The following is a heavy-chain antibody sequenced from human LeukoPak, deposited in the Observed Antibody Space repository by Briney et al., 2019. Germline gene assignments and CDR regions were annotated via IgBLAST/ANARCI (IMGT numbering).Heavy chain of an antibody. CDR1: GFTVSSNY. D-gene: IGHD6-6*01. J-gene: IGHJ4*02. Sequence: GGSLRLSCASSGFTVSSNYMSWVRQAPGKGLDGVSVIYIGCSTYYADSVKGRFTISRDNSKNTLYLQMNSLRAEDTAVYYCAREYTGSFDYWGQGTLVTVSS. CDR3: AREYTGSFDY. CDR2: IYIGCST. V-gene: IGHV3-66*02.